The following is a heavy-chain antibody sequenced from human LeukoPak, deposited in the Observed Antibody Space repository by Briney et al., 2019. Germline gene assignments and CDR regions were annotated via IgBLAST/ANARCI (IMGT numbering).Heavy chain of an antibody. J-gene: IGHJ1*01. CDR2: ISGSGGST. Sequence: GGSLRPSCAASGFTFSTYAMSWVRQAPGKGLEWVSAISGSGGSTYYADSVKGRFTISRDNFKNTLYLQMNSLRAEDTAVYYCAKGSSAWAFQYFHHWGQGTLVTVSS. V-gene: IGHV3-23*01. CDR1: GFTFSTYA. D-gene: IGHD3-3*02. CDR3: AKGSSAWAFQYFHH.